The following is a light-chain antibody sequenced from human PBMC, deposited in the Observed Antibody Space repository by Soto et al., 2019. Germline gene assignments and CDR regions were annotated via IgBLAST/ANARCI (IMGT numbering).Light chain of an antibody. CDR3: QQYCSSPPYT. CDR1: QSVSSSY. V-gene: IGKV3-20*01. CDR2: GAS. Sequence: EIVLTQSPGTLSLSPGERATLSCRASQSVSSSYLAWYQQKPGQAPRLLIYGASSRATGIPDRFSGSGSGTDFTLTISRLEPEDFAVDYCQQYCSSPPYTFGKGTKLEIK. J-gene: IGKJ2*01.